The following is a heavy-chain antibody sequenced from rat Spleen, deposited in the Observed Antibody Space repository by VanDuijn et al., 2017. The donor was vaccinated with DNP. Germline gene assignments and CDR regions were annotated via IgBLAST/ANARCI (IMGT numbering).Heavy chain of an antibody. CDR3: TRDRPNYGGYSDIWFAY. J-gene: IGHJ3*01. D-gene: IGHD1-11*01. CDR2: MWYDGDT. CDR1: GFSLTTYS. Sequence: QVQLKESGPGLVQPSETLSLTCTVSGFSLTTYSVSWVRQPSGKGPEWMGKMWYDGDTAYNSALKSRLSISRDTSKSQVFLKMNSLQTEDTAFYFCTRDRPNYGGYSDIWFAYWGQGTLVTVSS. V-gene: IGHV2-15*01.